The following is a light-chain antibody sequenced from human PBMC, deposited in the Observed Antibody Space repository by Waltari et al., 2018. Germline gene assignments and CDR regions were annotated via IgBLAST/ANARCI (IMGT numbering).Light chain of an antibody. CDR2: DVS. CDR1: SSDVGAYDF. Sequence: QSALTQPASVSGSPGQSITISCTGTSSDVGAYDFVAWYQQHPGKAPKLMMYDVSNRPSGVSTRFSGSKSGNTASLTISGLQAADEADYYCSSYTSSITVMFGGGTKVTVL. V-gene: IGLV2-14*01. J-gene: IGLJ3*02. CDR3: SSYTSSITVM.